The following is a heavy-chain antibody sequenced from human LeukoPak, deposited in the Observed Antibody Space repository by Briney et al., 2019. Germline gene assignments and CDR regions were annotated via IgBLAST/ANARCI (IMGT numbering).Heavy chain of an antibody. CDR1: GDSVSSNSAA. Sequence: SQTLSLTRVISGDSVSSNSAAWNWIRQSPSRGLEWLGRTYYRSKWYNDYAVSVKSRITINPDTSKNQFSLQLNSVTPEDTAVYYCARGTAWGSDPKGGLNWFDPWGQGTLVTVSS. J-gene: IGHJ5*02. CDR3: ARGTAWGSDPKGGLNWFDP. D-gene: IGHD3-16*01. V-gene: IGHV6-1*01. CDR2: TYYRSKWYN.